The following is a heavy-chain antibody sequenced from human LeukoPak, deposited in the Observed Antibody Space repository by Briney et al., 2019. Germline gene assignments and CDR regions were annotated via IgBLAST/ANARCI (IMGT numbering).Heavy chain of an antibody. CDR2: IRYDGSNK. Sequence: GGSLRLSCAASGFTFSSYGMHWVRQAPGKGLEWVAFIRYDGSNKYYADSVKGRFTISRDNAKNSLYLQMNSLRAEDTAVYYCALVRGRPHSYWGQGTLVTVSS. D-gene: IGHD6-13*01. J-gene: IGHJ4*02. CDR3: ALVRGRPHSY. CDR1: GFTFSSYG. V-gene: IGHV3-30*02.